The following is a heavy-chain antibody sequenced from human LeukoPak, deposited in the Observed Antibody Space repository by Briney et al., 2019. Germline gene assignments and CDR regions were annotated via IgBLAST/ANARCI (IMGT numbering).Heavy chain of an antibody. CDR3: ARDLGQYYDTSDNWFDP. J-gene: IGHJ5*02. CDR2: IKQDGSEK. V-gene: IGHV3-7*01. D-gene: IGHD3-22*01. Sequence: GGTLRLSCAASGFTFSSYGMSWVRQAPGKGLEWVANIKQDGSEKYYVDSVKGRFTISRDNAKNSLYLQMNSLRAEDTAVYYCARDLGQYYDTSDNWFDPWGQGTLVTVSS. CDR1: GFTFSSYG.